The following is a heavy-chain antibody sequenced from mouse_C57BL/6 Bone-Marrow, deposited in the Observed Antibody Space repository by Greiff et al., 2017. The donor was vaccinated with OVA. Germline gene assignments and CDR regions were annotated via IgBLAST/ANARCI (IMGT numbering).Heavy chain of an antibody. CDR3: ARSSYYGSPWFAY. V-gene: IGHV1-54*01. Sequence: QVQLKQSGAELVRPGTSVKVSCKASGYAFTNYLIEWVKQRPGQGLEWIGVINPGSGGTNYNEKFKGKATLTADKSSSTAYMQLSSLTSEDSAVYLCARSSYYGSPWFAYWGQGTLVTVSA. CDR2: INPGSGGT. J-gene: IGHJ3*01. CDR1: GYAFTNYL. D-gene: IGHD1-1*01.